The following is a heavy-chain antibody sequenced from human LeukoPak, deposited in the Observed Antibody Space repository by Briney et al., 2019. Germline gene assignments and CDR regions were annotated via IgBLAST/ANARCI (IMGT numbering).Heavy chain of an antibody. CDR3: ARDPLTDYDFWSGYPY. CDR2: INPNSGGT. V-gene: IGHV1-2*06. J-gene: IGHJ4*02. CDR1: GYTFTGYY. Sequence: ASVKVSCKASGYTFTGYYMHWVRQAPGQGLEWMGRINPNSGGTNYAQKFQGRVTMTRDTSISTAYMELSRLRSDDTAVYYCARDPLTDYDFWSGYPYWGQGTLVTVSP. D-gene: IGHD3-3*01.